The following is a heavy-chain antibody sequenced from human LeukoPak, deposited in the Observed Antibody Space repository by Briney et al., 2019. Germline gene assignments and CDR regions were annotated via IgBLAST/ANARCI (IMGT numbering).Heavy chain of an antibody. CDR3: ARQPDSTGNSDY. V-gene: IGHV4-4*07. Sequence: SETLSLTCTVSGGSISSYYWSWIRQPAGKGLEWIGRIYTSGSTNYNPSLKSRVTMSVDTSKNQFSLKLTSVTAADTAVYYCARQPDSTGNSDYWGQGTPVTVSS. CDR2: IYTSGST. D-gene: IGHD3-22*01. CDR1: GGSISSYY. J-gene: IGHJ4*02.